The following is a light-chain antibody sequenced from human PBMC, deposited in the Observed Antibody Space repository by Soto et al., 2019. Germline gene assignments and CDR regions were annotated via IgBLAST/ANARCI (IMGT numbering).Light chain of an antibody. CDR2: LNSDGSH. V-gene: IGLV4-69*01. CDR1: SGHSNYA. CDR3: QTWVTGIHI. J-gene: IGLJ2*01. Sequence: QSVLTQSPSASASLGASVKLTCTLSSGHSNYAIAWHQQQPEKGPRFLMKLNSDGSHSKGDRIPDRFSGSSSGAERYLTTSTLQSEDEADYYCQTWVTGIHIFGGGTKLTVL.